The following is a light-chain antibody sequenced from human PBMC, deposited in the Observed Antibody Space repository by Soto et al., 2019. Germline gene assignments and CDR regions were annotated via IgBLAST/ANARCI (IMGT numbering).Light chain of an antibody. J-gene: IGKJ1*01. CDR2: SAS. Sequence: EIVMTQSPATLSVSPGERATLSCRASQSVSSNLAWYQRKPGQAPRLLIYSASTRATGIPARFSGSGSGTEFTLTISSLQSEDFAVYYCHQYNNWPPWTFGQGAKVDI. CDR3: HQYNNWPPWT. CDR1: QSVSSN. V-gene: IGKV3-15*01.